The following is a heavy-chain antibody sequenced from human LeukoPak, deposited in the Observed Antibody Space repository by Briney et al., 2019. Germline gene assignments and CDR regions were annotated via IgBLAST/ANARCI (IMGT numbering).Heavy chain of an antibody. V-gene: IGHV3-30-3*01. CDR2: ISYDGSNK. Sequence: PGRSLRLSCAASGFTFSSYAMHWVRQAPGKGLEWVAVISYDGSNKYYADSVKGRFTISRDNSKNTLYLQMNSLRAGDTAVYYCARVFSSTSSSYFQHWGQGTLVTVSS. J-gene: IGHJ1*01. D-gene: IGHD2-2*01. CDR1: GFTFSSYA. CDR3: ARVFSSTSSSYFQH.